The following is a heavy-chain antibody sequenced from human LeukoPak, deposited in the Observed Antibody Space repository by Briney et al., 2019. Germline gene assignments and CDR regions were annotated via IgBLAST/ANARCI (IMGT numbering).Heavy chain of an antibody. D-gene: IGHD4-23*01. V-gene: IGHV4-39*01. CDR1: GDSISGSSYY. J-gene: IGHJ4*02. CDR3: ARHAYYGAKDFDY. Sequence: PSETLSLTCIVSGDSISGSSYYWGWIRQPPGTGLEWIGSIYNSRSTHYNPSLKRRVTISVDTSKNQFSLKLSSVTAADTAVYYCARHAYYGAKDFDYWGQGTLVTVSS. CDR2: IYNSRST.